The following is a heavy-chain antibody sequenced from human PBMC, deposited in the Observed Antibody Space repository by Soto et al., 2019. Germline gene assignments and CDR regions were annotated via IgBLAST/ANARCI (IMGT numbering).Heavy chain of an antibody. V-gene: IGHV3-23*01. CDR1: VFTFSSYA. D-gene: IGHD3-9*01. J-gene: IGHJ5*02. CDR3: AKDGYKPQYDTSRHNGFAT. Sequence: WRSLRLSFTASVFTFSSYAMSWFRQAPGKGLEWVSAISGSGGSTYYADSVKGRFTISRDNSKNTLYLQMNSLRAEDTAGYYCAKDGYKPQYDTSRHNGFATWGQGTLVTVSS. CDR2: ISGSGGST.